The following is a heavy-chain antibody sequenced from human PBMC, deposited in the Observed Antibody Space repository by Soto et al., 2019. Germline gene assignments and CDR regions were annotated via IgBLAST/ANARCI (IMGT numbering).Heavy chain of an antibody. Sequence: GASLKISCKGSGFSFTSYWIGWVRQMPGKGLEWMGIIYPGDSDTRYSPSFQGQVTISADKSISTAYLQWSSLRASDTARYYCAIWGAVAPREVFASRGKGTIVTVSS. CDR3: AIWGAVAPREVFAS. CDR2: IYPGDSDT. J-gene: IGHJ3*01. D-gene: IGHD3-16*01. V-gene: IGHV5-51*01. CDR1: GFSFTSYW.